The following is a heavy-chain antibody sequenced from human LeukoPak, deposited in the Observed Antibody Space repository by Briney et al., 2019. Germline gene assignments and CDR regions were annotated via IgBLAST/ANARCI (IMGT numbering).Heavy chain of an antibody. J-gene: IGHJ4*02. Sequence: GGSLRLSCAASGFTFDDYGMSWVRQAPGKGLEWVSGINWNGGSTGYADSVKGRFTISRDNAKNSLYLQMNSLRAEDTALYYCARVIPYYYDSSGYYYYSDYWGQGTLVTVSS. V-gene: IGHV3-20*04. CDR3: ARVIPYYYDSSGYYYYSDY. CDR2: INWNGGST. CDR1: GFTFDDYG. D-gene: IGHD3-22*01.